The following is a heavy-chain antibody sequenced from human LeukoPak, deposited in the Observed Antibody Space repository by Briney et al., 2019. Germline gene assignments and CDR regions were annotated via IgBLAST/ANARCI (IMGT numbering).Heavy chain of an antibody. CDR1: GGSISSGSYY. Sequence: SETLSLTCTVSGGSISSGSYYWSWIRQPAGKGLEWIGRIYTSGSTNYNPSLKSRVTMSVDTSKNQFSLKLSSVTAADTAVYYCARVTRGYSSSPLFDYWGQGTLVTVSS. D-gene: IGHD6-13*01. CDR2: IYTSGST. V-gene: IGHV4-61*02. CDR3: ARVTRGYSSSPLFDY. J-gene: IGHJ4*02.